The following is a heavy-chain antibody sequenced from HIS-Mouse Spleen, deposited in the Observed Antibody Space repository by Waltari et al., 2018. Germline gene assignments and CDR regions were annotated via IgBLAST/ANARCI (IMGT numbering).Heavy chain of an antibody. V-gene: IGHV3-7*04. J-gene: IGHJ4*02. CDR2: IKQDGSEK. CDR1: GFTFSSYW. Sequence: EVQLVESGGGLVQPGGSLRLSCAASGFTFSSYWMSWVRQAPGNGLEWVANIKQDGSEKYYVDSVKGRFTISRDNAKNSLYLQMNSLRAEDTAVYYCARGVLRYFDWLVNRGDFDYWGQGTLVTVSS. D-gene: IGHD3-9*01. CDR3: ARGVLRYFDWLVNRGDFDY.